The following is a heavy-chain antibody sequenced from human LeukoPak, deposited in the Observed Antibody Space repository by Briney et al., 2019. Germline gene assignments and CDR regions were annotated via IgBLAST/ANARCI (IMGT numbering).Heavy chain of an antibody. J-gene: IGHJ4*02. Sequence: SVNVSCMASGGTFSSYALSWVRQAPGQGLEWIGGITPILGIANYAQDLQGRVTITADKSTNTAYMELSSLRSEDTAVYYCASQDSSGYYLIDYWGQGTLVTVSS. CDR3: ASQDSSGYYLIDY. CDR1: GGTFSSYA. CDR2: ITPILGIA. V-gene: IGHV1-69*10. D-gene: IGHD3-22*01.